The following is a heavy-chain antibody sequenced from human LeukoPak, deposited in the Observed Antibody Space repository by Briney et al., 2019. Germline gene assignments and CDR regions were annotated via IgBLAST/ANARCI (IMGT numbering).Heavy chain of an antibody. CDR3: AKEKRYRAFDI. CDR1: GYTFTGYY. CDR2: INPNSGGT. J-gene: IGHJ3*02. Sequence: ASVKVSCKASGYTFTGYYMHWVRQAPGQGLEWMGWINPNSGGTNYAQKFQGRVTMTRDTSSSTAYMEVSRLRSEHTGVYYCAKEKRYRAFDIWGQGTKVTVSS. D-gene: IGHD5-24*01. V-gene: IGHV1-2*02.